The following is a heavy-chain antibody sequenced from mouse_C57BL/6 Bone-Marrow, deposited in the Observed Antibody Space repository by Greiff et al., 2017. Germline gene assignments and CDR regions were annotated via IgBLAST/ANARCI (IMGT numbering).Heavy chain of an antibody. V-gene: IGHV1-69*01. D-gene: IGHD4-1*01. CDR1: GYTFTSYW. CDR3: ARGGLNWDYFDY. J-gene: IGHJ2*01. Sequence: QVQLQQPGAELVMPGASVKLSCKASGYTFTSYWMHWVKQRPGQGLEWIGEIDPSDSYTNYNQKFKGKSTLTVDKSSSTAYMQLSSLTSEDSAVYSCARGGLNWDYFDYWGQGTTLTVSS. CDR2: IDPSDSYT.